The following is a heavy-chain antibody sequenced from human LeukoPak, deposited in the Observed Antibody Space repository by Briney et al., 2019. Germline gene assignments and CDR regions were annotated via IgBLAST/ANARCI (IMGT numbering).Heavy chain of an antibody. V-gene: IGHV3-21*01. CDR3: AKDQSGAVAGTDY. CDR2: ISSSSSYI. J-gene: IGHJ4*02. Sequence: GGSLRLSCAASGFTLSSYSMNWVRQAPGKGLEWVSYISSSSSYIYYADSVKGRFTISRDNSKNTLYLQMNSLRAEDTAVYYCAKDQSGAVAGTDYWGQRTLVTVSS. CDR1: GFTLSSYS. D-gene: IGHD6-19*01.